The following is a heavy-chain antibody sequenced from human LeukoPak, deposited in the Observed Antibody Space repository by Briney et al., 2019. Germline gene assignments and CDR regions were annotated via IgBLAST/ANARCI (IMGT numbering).Heavy chain of an antibody. D-gene: IGHD3-22*01. Sequence: GGSLRLSCAASGFTFSSYSMNWVRQAPGKGLEWVSSISSSSSYIYYADSVKGRFTISRDNAKNSLYLQMNSLRAEDTAVYYCARTKAGYYDSSGYFDYWGQGTLVTVSS. J-gene: IGHJ4*02. CDR1: GFTFSSYS. CDR3: ARTKAGYYDSSGYFDY. V-gene: IGHV3-21*01. CDR2: ISSSSSYI.